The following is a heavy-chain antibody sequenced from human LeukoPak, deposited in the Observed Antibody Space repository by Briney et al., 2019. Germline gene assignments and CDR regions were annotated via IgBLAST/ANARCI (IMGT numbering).Heavy chain of an antibody. V-gene: IGHV3-23*01. CDR3: AKDSVPYYYGSGSYPDY. D-gene: IGHD3-10*01. J-gene: IGHJ4*02. CDR2: ISGSGGST. Sequence: GGSLRLSCAASGFTFSSYAMSWVRQAPGKGLEWVSAISGSGGSTYYADSVKGRFTISRDNSKNTLYLQMNSLTAEDTAVYYCAKDSVPYYYGSGSYPDYWGQGTLVTVSS. CDR1: GFTFSSYA.